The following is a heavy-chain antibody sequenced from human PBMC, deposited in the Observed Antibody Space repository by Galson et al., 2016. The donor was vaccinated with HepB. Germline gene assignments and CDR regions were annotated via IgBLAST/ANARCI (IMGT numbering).Heavy chain of an antibody. D-gene: IGHD2-2*01. Sequence: SETLSLTCAVYGVSFSDYYWSWVRQPPGKGLEWIGEINHSGSTNYNPSLKGRVTISIDTSKTQFSLNLSSVTAADTAVYYCARLNAGAVGYWGQGTLVTVSS. CDR1: GVSFSDYY. V-gene: IGHV4-34*01. CDR3: ARLNAGAVGY. J-gene: IGHJ4*02. CDR2: INHSGST.